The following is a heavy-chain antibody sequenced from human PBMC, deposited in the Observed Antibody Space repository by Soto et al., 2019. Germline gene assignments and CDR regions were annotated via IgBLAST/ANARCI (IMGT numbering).Heavy chain of an antibody. CDR1: GYTFTAYY. J-gene: IGHJ6*02. CDR3: ARLHPPGLYYYGMDV. V-gene: IGHV1-2*02. Sequence: QVQLVQSGADVKKPGASVKVSCKASGYTFTAYYMHWVRQAPGQGLEWVAWINPRNGATKYAQKFQGRFTMTRDTSISTAYMELTRMRSEDTALYYCARLHPPGLYYYGMDVWGQGTTVTVSS. CDR2: INPRNGAT.